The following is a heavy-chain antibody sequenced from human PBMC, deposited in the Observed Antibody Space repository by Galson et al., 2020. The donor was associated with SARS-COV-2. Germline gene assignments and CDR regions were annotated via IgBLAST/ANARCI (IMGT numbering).Heavy chain of an antibody. V-gene: IGHV3-53*01. CDR3: ARDLTSNGWNKFDY. CDR2: IYSDDTS. J-gene: IGHJ4*02. D-gene: IGHD3-9*01. CDR1: GFTVSGSY. Sequence: GGSLRLSCAASGFTVSGSYMSWVRQAPGKGLEWVSIIYSDDTSYYTDSVKGRFTISRDESKNTLYLQMNSLRADDTAVYYCARDLTSNGWNKFDYWGQGTLVTVAS.